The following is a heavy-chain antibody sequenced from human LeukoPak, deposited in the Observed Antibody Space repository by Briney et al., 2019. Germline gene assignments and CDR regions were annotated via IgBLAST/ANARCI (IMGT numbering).Heavy chain of an antibody. Sequence: GGSLRLSCAASGFTFSSYAMSWVRQAPGKGLEWVSSISSSSSYIYYADSVKGRFTISRDNAKNSLYLQMNSLRAEDTAVYYCARFDPERAFDIWGQGTMVTVSS. V-gene: IGHV3-21*01. J-gene: IGHJ3*02. CDR1: GFTFSSYA. CDR3: ARFDPERAFDI. CDR2: ISSSSSYI. D-gene: IGHD3-9*01.